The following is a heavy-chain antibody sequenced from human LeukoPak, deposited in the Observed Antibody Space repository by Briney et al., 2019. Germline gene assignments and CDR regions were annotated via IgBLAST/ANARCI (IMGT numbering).Heavy chain of an antibody. CDR2: IYPGDSDM. J-gene: IGHJ4*02. CDR1: GYSFSSYW. D-gene: IGHD1-26*01. V-gene: IGHV5-51*01. Sequence: GESLEISCKGSGYSFSSYWIAWVRQMPGKGLEWMGIIYPGDSDMRYSPSFEGQVTISADKSISTAYLQWSSLKASDTAMYYCVRQSGSYYSEIDYWGQGTLVTVSS. CDR3: VRQSGSYYSEIDY.